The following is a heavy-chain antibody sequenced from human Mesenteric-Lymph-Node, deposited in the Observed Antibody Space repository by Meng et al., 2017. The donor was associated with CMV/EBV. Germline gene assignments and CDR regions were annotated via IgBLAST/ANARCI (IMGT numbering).Heavy chain of an antibody. D-gene: IGHD2-2*01. CDR1: FSSYA. J-gene: IGHJ4*02. V-gene: IGHV3-23*01. CDR3: AKTLFLGYCSTTNCYPFDY. CDR2: IGDTGAST. Sequence: FSSYAMSWVRQAPGQGLGWVSSIGDTGASTYYADSVKGRFTISRDNSKYTLHLQMNSLRAEDTAVYYCAKTLFLGYCSTTNCYPFDYWGQGTLVTVSS.